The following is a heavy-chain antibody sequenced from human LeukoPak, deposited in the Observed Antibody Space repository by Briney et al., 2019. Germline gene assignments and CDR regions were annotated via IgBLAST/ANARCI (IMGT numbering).Heavy chain of an antibody. V-gene: IGHV1-18*01. CDR1: GYTFTSYG. CDR2: ISAYNGNT. Sequence: GASVKVSCKASGYTFTSYGISWVRQAPGQGLEWMGWISAYNGNTNYAQKFQGRVTMTRDKSIRTAYMELSRLTSDDTAVYYCARNIWFGESADAFDIWGQGTMVTVSS. D-gene: IGHD3-10*01. CDR3: ARNIWFGESADAFDI. J-gene: IGHJ3*02.